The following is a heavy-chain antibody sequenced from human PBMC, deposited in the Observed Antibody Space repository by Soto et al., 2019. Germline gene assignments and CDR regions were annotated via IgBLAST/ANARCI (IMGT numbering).Heavy chain of an antibody. D-gene: IGHD6-19*01. V-gene: IGHV5-51*01. CDR2: IYPGNSNT. CDR1: GYSFTNYW. Sequence: GESLKISCQGSGYSFTNYWIGWVRQMPGTGLEWLGIIYPGNSNTRYSPSFEGQVTMSADKSINTAYLQWSSLRASDTAMYYCARLVADYVDPWGQGTLVTV. CDR3: ARLVADYVDP. J-gene: IGHJ5*02.